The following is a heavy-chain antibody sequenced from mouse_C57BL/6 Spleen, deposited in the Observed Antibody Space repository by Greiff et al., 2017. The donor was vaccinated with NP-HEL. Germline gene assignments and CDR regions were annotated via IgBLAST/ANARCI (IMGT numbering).Heavy chain of an antibody. Sequence: VQLKQSGPELVKPGASVKISCKASGYSFTDYNMNWVKQSNGKSLEWIGVINPNYGTTSYNQKFKGKATLTVDQSSSTAYMQLNSLTSEDSAVYYCVIYYDYGRYFDVWGTGTTVTVSS. V-gene: IGHV1-39*01. CDR3: VIYYDYGRYFDV. CDR2: INPNYGTT. J-gene: IGHJ1*03. D-gene: IGHD2-4*01. CDR1: GYSFTDYN.